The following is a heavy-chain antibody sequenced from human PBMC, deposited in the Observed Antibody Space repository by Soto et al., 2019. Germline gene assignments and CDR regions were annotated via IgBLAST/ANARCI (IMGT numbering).Heavy chain of an antibody. V-gene: IGHV3-21*01. CDR1: GFTFSSCT. CDR2: ISPSTSHI. CDR3: SGCSGGACHQNYGMDV. J-gene: IGHJ6*02. Sequence: EVHLVESGGGLVKPGGSLRLSCAVSGFTFSSCTMNWVRQAPGKGLEWVSSISPSTSHIYYAASVKGRFTISRDNAKNSLFLQMTSLRAADTAVYYCSGCSGGACHQNYGMDVWGQGTTVTVSS. D-gene: IGHD2-15*01.